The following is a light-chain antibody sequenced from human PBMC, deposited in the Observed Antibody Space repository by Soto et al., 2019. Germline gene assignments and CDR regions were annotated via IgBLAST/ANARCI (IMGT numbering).Light chain of an antibody. CDR2: DAS. CDR1: QRVSNY. J-gene: IGKJ2*01. V-gene: IGKV3-11*01. CDR3: QQRYNWPRA. Sequence: EIVLTQSPATLSLSPGERATLSCRASQRVSNYLAGYQQKPGQAPRLLIYDASNRATGVPSRFSGSGSGTDFTLTISSLEPEDFAVYYCQQRYNWPRAFGQGTKLEIK.